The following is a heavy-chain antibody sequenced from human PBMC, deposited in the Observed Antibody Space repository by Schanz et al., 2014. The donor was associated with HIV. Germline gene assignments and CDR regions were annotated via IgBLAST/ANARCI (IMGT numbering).Heavy chain of an antibody. Sequence: EVQLLESGGGLVQPGGSLRISCVASGFSFLRYEMSWVRQAPGKGLEWVAGISWHGYTVGYADSVKGRFTISRDNAANSLFLQMNSLRAEDTAVYYCVHDDSDNDGFEMWGQGTMVTVS. D-gene: IGHD3-22*01. J-gene: IGHJ3*02. CDR3: VHDDSDNDGFEM. V-gene: IGHV3-48*03. CDR1: GFSFLRYE. CDR2: ISWHGYTV.